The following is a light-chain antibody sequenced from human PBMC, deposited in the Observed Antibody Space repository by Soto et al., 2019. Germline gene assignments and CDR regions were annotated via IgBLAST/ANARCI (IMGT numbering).Light chain of an antibody. CDR2: DVS. V-gene: IGKV3-20*01. CDR1: HILSSSS. Sequence: EIVLTQSPGTLSLSPGERATLSCRASHILSSSSLGWYQQIPGQPPRLLIYDVSSRAPGIPDRFSGSGSGTDFTLTISRLEPEDLAVYYCQQYDPSSYTFGQGTKLEIK. J-gene: IGKJ2*01. CDR3: QQYDPSSYT.